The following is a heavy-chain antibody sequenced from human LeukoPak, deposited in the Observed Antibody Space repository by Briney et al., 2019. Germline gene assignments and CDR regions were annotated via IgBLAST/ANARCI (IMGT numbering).Heavy chain of an antibody. V-gene: IGHV3-9*01. CDR1: GFTFDDYA. CDR3: AEDYDSSGYALYYFDY. D-gene: IGHD3-22*01. CDR2: ISWNSGSI. J-gene: IGHJ4*02. Sequence: PGRSLRLSCAASGFTFDDYAMHWVRQAPGKGLEWVSGISWNSGSIGYADSVKGRFTISRDNAKNSLYLQMNSLRAEDTALYYCAEDYDSSGYALYYFDYWGQGTLVTVSS.